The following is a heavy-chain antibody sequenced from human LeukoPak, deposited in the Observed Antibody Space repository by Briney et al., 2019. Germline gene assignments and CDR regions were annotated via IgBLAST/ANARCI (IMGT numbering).Heavy chain of an antibody. J-gene: IGHJ4*02. CDR3: AKGHGSRTGDFEY. Sequence: GGSLRLSCAASGFTFDDYAMHRVRQAPGMGLEWVSLISGDSDYTYYADSVKGRFTISRDNSKNSLYLQMNTLRTEDNALYYCAKGHGSRTGDFEYWGQGTLVTVSS. D-gene: IGHD3-10*01. CDR1: GFTFDDYA. CDR2: ISGDSDYT. V-gene: IGHV3-43*02.